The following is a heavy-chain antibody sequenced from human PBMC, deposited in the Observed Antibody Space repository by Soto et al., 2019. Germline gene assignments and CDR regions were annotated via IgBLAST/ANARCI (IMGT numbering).Heavy chain of an antibody. CDR3: ARDRTFNFYYGMDV. J-gene: IGHJ6*02. Sequence: GGSLRLSCAASGFTFKDFAMSWFRLAPGRGLEWVSGISGSGVSTYYAASVKGRFTISRDNSKITVYLQMNSLRDEDTAIYYCARDRTFNFYYGMDVWGQGTTVTVSS. CDR1: GFTFKDFA. V-gene: IGHV3-23*01. CDR2: ISGSGVST.